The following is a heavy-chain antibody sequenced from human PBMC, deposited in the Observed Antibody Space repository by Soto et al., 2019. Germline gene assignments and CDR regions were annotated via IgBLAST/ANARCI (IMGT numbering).Heavy chain of an antibody. CDR3: ARHQGPAAGNYGMDF. D-gene: IGHD6-13*01. Sequence: GSLRLSCASSGFTFSSYSMNCVRQSPGKWLEWVASISSSSSYIHYADSVKGRFTISRDKAKNSLFLQMSSLRAGDTALYYCARHQGPAAGNYGMDFWCRGTTVTVSS. CDR1: GFTFSSYS. V-gene: IGHV3-21*01. J-gene: IGHJ6*02. CDR2: ISSSSSYI.